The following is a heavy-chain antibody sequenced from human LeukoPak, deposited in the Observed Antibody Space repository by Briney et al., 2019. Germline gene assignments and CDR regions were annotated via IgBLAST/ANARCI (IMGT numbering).Heavy chain of an antibody. CDR1: GYSFTSYW. V-gene: IGHV5-51*01. D-gene: IGHD6-19*01. J-gene: IGHJ4*02. CDR2: IYPGDYDT. Sequence: GESLKISCKGSGYSFTSYWIGLVRQMPGKGLEWIGIIYPGDYDTSYSPSFQGQVTISADKSISTAYLQWSSLKASDTAMYYCARHGGSGWPRGYFDYWGQGTLVTVSS. CDR3: ARHGGSGWPRGYFDY.